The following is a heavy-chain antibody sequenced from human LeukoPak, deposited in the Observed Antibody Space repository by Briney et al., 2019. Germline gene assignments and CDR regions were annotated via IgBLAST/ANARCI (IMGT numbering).Heavy chain of an antibody. D-gene: IGHD1-26*01. V-gene: IGHV3-21*01. Sequence: GGSLRLSCAASGFTFSSYWMSWVRQAPGKGLEWVSSISSSSNFIYYPDSVKGRFTISRDNAKNSLYLQMNSLRAEDTAVYYCARRRYSGSSQHFDYWGQGTLVTVSS. CDR2: ISSSSNFI. CDR1: GFTFSSYW. J-gene: IGHJ4*02. CDR3: ARRRYSGSSQHFDY.